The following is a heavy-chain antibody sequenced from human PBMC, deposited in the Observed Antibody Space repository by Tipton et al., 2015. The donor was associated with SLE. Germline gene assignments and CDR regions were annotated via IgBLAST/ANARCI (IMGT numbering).Heavy chain of an antibody. CDR1: GFTFSDHY. J-gene: IGHJ6*02. D-gene: IGHD2-8*01. CDR2: ISGSGNST. Sequence: SLRLSCVASGFTFSDHYMDWVRQAPGKGLEWVSGISGSGNSTYYADSVKGRVPISRDNSKNTLYLQINNLRAEDTARYYCARLGGRRGLYRYDDMDGWGQGTTVTVSS. CDR3: ARLGGRRGLYRYDDMDG. V-gene: IGHV3-23*01.